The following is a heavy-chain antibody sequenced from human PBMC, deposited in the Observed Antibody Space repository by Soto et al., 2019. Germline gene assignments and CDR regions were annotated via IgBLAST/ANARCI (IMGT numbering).Heavy chain of an antibody. V-gene: IGHV4-59*01. Sequence: SETLSLTCTVSGGSISSYYWSWIRQPPGKGLEWIGYIYYSGSTNYNPSLKSRVTISVDTSKNQFSLKLSSVTAADTAVYYCAREHCSSTSCYNRVGRWFDPWGQGTLVTVSS. CDR1: GGSISSYY. CDR3: AREHCSSTSCYNRVGRWFDP. CDR2: IYYSGST. D-gene: IGHD2-2*02. J-gene: IGHJ5*02.